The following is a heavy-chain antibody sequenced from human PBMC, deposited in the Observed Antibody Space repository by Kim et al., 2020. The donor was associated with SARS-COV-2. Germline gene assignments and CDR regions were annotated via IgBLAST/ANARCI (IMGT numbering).Heavy chain of an antibody. Sequence: GGSLRLSCAASGFTFSSYGMHWVRQAPGKGLEWVAVISYDGSNKYYADSVKGRFTISRDNSKNTLYLQMNSLRAEDTAVYYCAKSYYDFWSGYYTSYYYG. CDR3: AKSYYDFWSGYYTSYYYG. V-gene: IGHV3-30*18. J-gene: IGHJ6*01. D-gene: IGHD3-3*01. CDR2: ISYDGSNK. CDR1: GFTFSSYG.